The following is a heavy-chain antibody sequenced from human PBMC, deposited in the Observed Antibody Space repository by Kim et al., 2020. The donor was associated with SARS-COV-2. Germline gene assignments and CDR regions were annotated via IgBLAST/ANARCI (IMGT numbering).Heavy chain of an antibody. V-gene: IGHV1-18*01. CDR2: ISTYNGNT. CDR3: ARDLTPYYYSSFGFDPFDI. D-gene: IGHD3-22*01. CDR1: GYTFSKYG. Sequence: ASVKVSCKTSGYTFSKYGIGWVRQAPGRGLEWVGWISTYNGNTYYEQKFQGRVTMTTDTSTNTVYMELRSLRGDDTAVYYCARDLTPYYYSSFGFDPFDIWGQGTRVTVSS. J-gene: IGHJ3*02.